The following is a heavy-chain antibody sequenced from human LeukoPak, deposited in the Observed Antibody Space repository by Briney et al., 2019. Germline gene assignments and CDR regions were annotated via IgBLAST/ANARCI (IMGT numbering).Heavy chain of an antibody. CDR3: AKGAGGFSYYNWFDP. Sequence: PSETLSLTCAVSGGSISSNSYYWGWIRQPPGKGLEWIGSIYYSGSTYYNPSLKGRVTISVDTSKNQFSLKLSSVTAADTAVYYCAKGAGGFSYYNWFDPWGQGTLVTVSS. V-gene: IGHV4-39*01. D-gene: IGHD5-18*01. CDR1: GGSISSNSYY. J-gene: IGHJ5*02. CDR2: IYYSGST.